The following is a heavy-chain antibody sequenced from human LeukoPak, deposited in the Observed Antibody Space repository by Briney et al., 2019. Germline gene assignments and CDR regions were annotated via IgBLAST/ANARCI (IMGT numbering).Heavy chain of an antibody. Sequence: SETLSLTCTVSGDSISTYYWTWIRQPAGKGLEWLGRVFHSGNSSYNPSLKSRLTMSVDTSRNQVSLRLTSVTAADTALYYCARVSGYCSGGRCYGGQWFDPWGQGILVTVSS. D-gene: IGHD2-15*01. CDR3: ARVSGYCSGGRCYGGQWFDP. CDR1: GDSISTYY. J-gene: IGHJ5*02. V-gene: IGHV4-4*07. CDR2: VFHSGNS.